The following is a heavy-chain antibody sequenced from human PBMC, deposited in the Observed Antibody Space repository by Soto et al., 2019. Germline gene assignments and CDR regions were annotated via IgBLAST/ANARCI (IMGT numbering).Heavy chain of an antibody. Sequence: PSETLSLTCTVCGSSISSSGYYWGWIRQPPGRGLEWIGSLYYNVGTYYNPSLNSRATISADTSANQFCLLVNSVTAADPAIYYCARLTWRHWVDYWGQRALVTVSS. V-gene: IGHV4-39*01. CDR3: ARLTWRHWVDY. CDR2: LYYNVGT. J-gene: IGHJ4*02. CDR1: GSSISSSGYY. D-gene: IGHD3-16*01.